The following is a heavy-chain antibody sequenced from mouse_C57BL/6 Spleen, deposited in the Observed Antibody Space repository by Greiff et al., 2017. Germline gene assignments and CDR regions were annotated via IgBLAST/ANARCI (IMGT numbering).Heavy chain of an antibody. J-gene: IGHJ1*03. V-gene: IGHV1-55*01. Sequence: QVQLQQPGAELVKPGASVKMSCKASGYTFTSYWITWVKQRPGQGLEWIGDIYPGSGSTNYNEKFKSKATLTVDTSSSTAYMQLSSLTSEDSAVYYCARSTVVAPYWYFDVWGTGTTVTVSS. CDR3: ARSTVVAPYWYFDV. D-gene: IGHD1-1*01. CDR1: GYTFTSYW. CDR2: IYPGSGST.